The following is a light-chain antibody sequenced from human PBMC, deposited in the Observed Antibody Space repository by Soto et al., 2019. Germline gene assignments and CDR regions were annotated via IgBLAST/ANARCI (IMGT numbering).Light chain of an antibody. J-gene: IGLJ1*01. CDR2: GVS. CDR1: TSDIDLYYL. V-gene: IGLV2-23*02. Sequence: SVVTQPASVSGSPGQSITISCTGTTSDIDLYYLVSWYRQYPGKAPKLIIYGVSKRPSGVSDRFSGSKSGNTASLTISGLQAEDEADYYCCSYAGFTTYVFGSGTKVTVL. CDR3: CSYAGFTTYV.